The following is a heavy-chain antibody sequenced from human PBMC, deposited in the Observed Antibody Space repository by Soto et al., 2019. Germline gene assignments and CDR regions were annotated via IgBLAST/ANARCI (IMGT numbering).Heavy chain of an antibody. CDR1: GFTFSNAW. CDR3: VRGYSDY. Sequence: EVQLVESGGGLVKPGGSLRLSCAASGFTFSNAWMSWVRQVPGQGLAWVSRINSDGSATNYADSVKGRFTMSRDNARNTIYLQMNSLRAEDTAVYYCVRGYSDYWGQGTLVTVSS. CDR2: INSDGSAT. V-gene: IGHV3-74*02. J-gene: IGHJ4*02. D-gene: IGHD5-12*01.